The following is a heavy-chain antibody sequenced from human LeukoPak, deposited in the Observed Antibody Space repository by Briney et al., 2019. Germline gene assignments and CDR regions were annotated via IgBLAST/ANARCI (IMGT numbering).Heavy chain of an antibody. CDR1: GFTFSRHG. J-gene: IGHJ4*02. Sequence: GGSLRLSCVASGFTFSRHGMNWVRQAPGKGLEWVSGISPSGDIKYYADSVKGRFTISRDNSKNTLYLQMNSLRAEDTAVYYCAKENIVATIFDYWGQGTLVTVSS. CDR2: ISPSGDIK. D-gene: IGHD5-12*01. V-gene: IGHV3-23*01. CDR3: AKENIVATIFDY.